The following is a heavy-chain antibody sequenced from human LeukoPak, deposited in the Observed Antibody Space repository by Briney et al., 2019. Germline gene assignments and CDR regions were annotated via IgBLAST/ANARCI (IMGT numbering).Heavy chain of an antibody. Sequence: SETLSLTCTISGGSVSDYYWSWIRQSPGKALEWIGYIYHTGSTSYSPSLKSRVTISADTSQNQFSLKLSSVTAADTAVYYCARDSSSWYGAFDYWGQGTLVTVSS. CDR2: IYHTGST. CDR1: GGSVSDYY. V-gene: IGHV4-59*02. J-gene: IGHJ4*02. D-gene: IGHD6-13*01. CDR3: ARDSSSWYGAFDY.